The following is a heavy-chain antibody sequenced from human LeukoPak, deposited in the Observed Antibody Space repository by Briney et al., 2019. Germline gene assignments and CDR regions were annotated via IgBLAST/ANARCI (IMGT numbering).Heavy chain of an antibody. CDR1: GFTFNDYA. CDR2: IESNGNEK. J-gene: IGHJ4*02. V-gene: IGHV3-30*02. D-gene: IGHD2-2*01. Sequence: GGSLRLSCAVSGFTFNDYAMNWVRQAPGKGLEWVASIESNGNEKYSSDSLKGRFTISRDNSKNTLYLQMNTVRPEDMALFYCARGVTSWPQGPYHFDYWGQGILITVSS. CDR3: ARGVTSWPQGPYHFDY.